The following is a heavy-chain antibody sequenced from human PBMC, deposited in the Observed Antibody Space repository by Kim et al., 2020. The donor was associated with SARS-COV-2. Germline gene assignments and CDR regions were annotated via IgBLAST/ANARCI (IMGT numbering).Heavy chain of an antibody. CDR3: ARVGGLVRGVNFDY. J-gene: IGHJ4*02. D-gene: IGHD3-10*01. CDR2: IYYSGST. Sequence: SETLSLTCTVSGGSISSYYWSWIRQPPGKGLEWIGYIYYSGSTNYNPSLKSRVTISVDTSKNQFSLNLTSVTAADTAVYYCARVGGLVRGVNFDYWGQGTLVTVSS. CDR1: GGSISSYY. V-gene: IGHV4-59*13.